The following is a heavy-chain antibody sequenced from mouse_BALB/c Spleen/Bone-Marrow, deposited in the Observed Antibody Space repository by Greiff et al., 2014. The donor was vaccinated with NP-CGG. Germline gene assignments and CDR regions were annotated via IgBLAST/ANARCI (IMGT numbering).Heavy chain of an antibody. J-gene: IGHJ1*01. CDR1: GFNIKDTY. Sequence: EVMLVESGAELVKPGASVKLSCTASGFNIKDTYMHWVKQRPEQGLEWNGRIDPANGNTKYDPKFQGKATITADTSSNTAYLQLSSLTSEDTAVYYCATMITDWYFDVWGAGTTVTVSS. CDR3: ATMITDWYFDV. D-gene: IGHD2-4*01. CDR2: IDPANGNT. V-gene: IGHV14-3*02.